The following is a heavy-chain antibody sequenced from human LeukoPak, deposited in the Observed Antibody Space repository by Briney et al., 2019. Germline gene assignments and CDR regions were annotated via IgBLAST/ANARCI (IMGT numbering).Heavy chain of an antibody. V-gene: IGHV1-2*02. CDR1: GYTFTDYY. Sequence: ASVKVSCKASGYTFTDYYMHWVRQAPGQGFEWMGWLNPNSGDTNYAQKFQGRVSMTRDSSISTAYMDLSDLRSDDTAVYSCARGRNIEMTTMSGGSDYWGQGTLVTVSS. D-gene: IGHD5-24*01. CDR2: LNPNSGDT. J-gene: IGHJ4*02. CDR3: ARGRNIEMTTMSGGSDY.